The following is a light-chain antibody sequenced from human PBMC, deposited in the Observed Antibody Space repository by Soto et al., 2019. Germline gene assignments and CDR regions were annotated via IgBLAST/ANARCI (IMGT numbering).Light chain of an antibody. J-gene: IGLJ3*02. CDR1: NIGDKS. Sequence: SYVLTQPPSVSVAPGQTAMITCEENNIGDKSVHWYQQKPGQAPVLVVYDDSDRPSGIPERFSGSNSGNTATLTISRVEAGDEADYYCQVWDSNNDHVVFGGGTQLTVL. CDR2: DDS. CDR3: QVWDSNNDHVV. V-gene: IGLV3-21*02.